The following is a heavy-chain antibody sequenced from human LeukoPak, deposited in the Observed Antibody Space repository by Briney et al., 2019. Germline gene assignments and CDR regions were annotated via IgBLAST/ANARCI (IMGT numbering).Heavy chain of an antibody. Sequence: SETLSLTCTVSGGSISSYYWSWIRQPPGKGLEWIGYIYYSGSTNYNPSLKSRVTISVDTSKNQFSLKLSSVTAADTAVYYCAGAEDCSGGSCYSSWGQGTLVTVSS. CDR1: GGSISSYY. CDR3: AGAEDCSGGSCYSS. D-gene: IGHD2-15*01. J-gene: IGHJ4*02. CDR2: IYYSGST. V-gene: IGHV4-59*01.